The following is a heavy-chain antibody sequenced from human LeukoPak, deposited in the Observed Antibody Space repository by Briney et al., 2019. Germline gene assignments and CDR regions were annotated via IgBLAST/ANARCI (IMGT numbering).Heavy chain of an antibody. CDR1: GFTFDDYG. J-gene: IGHJ4*02. CDR2: INWNGGST. V-gene: IGHV3-20*04. CDR3: AKAQWELDTPVDY. D-gene: IGHD1-26*01. Sequence: GGSLRLSCAASGFTFDDYGMSWVRQAPGKGLEWVSGINWNGGSTGYADSVKGRFTISRDNAKNSLYLQMNSLRAEDTAVYYCAKAQWELDTPVDYWGQGTLVTVSS.